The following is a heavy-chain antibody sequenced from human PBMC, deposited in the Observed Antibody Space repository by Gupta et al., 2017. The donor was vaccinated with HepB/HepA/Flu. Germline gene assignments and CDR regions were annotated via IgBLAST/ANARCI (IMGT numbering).Heavy chain of an antibody. CDR3: AKAMQGRYKMVTSFDY. CDR1: GFTFDDYA. V-gene: IGHV3-9*01. D-gene: IGHD4-23*01. Sequence: EVQLVESGGGLVQPGRSLRLSCAASGFTFDDYAMHWVRHAPGKGLEWVSGISWNSGSIGYADSVKGRFTISRDNAKNSLYLQMNSLRAEDTALYYCAKAMQGRYKMVTSFDYWGQGTLVTVSS. CDR2: ISWNSGSI. J-gene: IGHJ4*02.